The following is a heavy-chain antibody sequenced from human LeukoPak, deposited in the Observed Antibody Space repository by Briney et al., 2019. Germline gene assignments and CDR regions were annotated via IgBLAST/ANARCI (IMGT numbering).Heavy chain of an antibody. J-gene: IGHJ4*02. D-gene: IGHD3-22*01. CDR3: ASGSSGYYDFDY. V-gene: IGHV1-46*01. Sequence: ASVKVSCKASGYTFTSYYMHWVRQAPGQGLEWMGIINPSGGSTSYAQKFQGRVTMTRDTSTSTVYMELRSLRSDDTAVYYCASGSSGYYDFDYWGQGTLVTVSS. CDR1: GYTFTSYY. CDR2: INPSGGST.